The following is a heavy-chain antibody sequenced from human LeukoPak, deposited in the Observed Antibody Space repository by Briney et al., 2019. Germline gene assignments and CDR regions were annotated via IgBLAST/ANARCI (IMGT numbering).Heavy chain of an antibody. J-gene: IGHJ4*02. V-gene: IGHV4-39*01. CDR3: ARLPDFFPDY. CDR2: IYYSGST. D-gene: IGHD3-3*01. Sequence: PSETLSLTCTVSGGSISSSSYYWGWIRQPPGKGLEWIGSIYYSGSTYYNPSLKSRVTISVDTSKNQFSLKLSSVTAADTAVYYCARLPDFFPDYWGQGTLVTVSS. CDR1: GGSISSSSYY.